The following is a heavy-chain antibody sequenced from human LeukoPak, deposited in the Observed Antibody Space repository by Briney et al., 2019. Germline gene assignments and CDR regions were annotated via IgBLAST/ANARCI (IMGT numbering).Heavy chain of an antibody. J-gene: IGHJ4*02. V-gene: IGHV4-59*01. CDR1: GGSISSYY. Sequence: SETLSLTCTVSGGSISSYYWSWIRQPPGKGLEWIGYIYYSGSTNYNPSLKSRVTISVDTSKNQFSLKLSSVTAADTAVYYCARMTGYSWYNYWGQGTLVTVSS. CDR3: ARMTGYSWYNY. D-gene: IGHD6-13*01. CDR2: IYYSGST.